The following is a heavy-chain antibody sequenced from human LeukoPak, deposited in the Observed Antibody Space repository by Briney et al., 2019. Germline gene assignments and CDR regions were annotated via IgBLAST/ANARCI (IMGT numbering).Heavy chain of an antibody. J-gene: IGHJ1*01. CDR3: ATATSLDYGDYFFHH. V-gene: IGHV3-48*03. D-gene: IGHD4-17*01. Sequence: GGSLRLSCAASGFTFSSYEMNWVRHAPGKGLEWLLYISRSGNAIYYADSMKGRFTISRDNAKNSLYLQMNSLRVEDTAVYYCATATSLDYGDYFFHHWGQGTLVTVSS. CDR2: ISRSGNAI. CDR1: GFTFSSYE.